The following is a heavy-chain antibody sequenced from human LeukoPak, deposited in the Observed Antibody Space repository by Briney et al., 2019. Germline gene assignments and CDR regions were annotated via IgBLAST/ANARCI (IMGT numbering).Heavy chain of an antibody. V-gene: IGHV1-18*01. Sequence: ASVKVSCKASGYTFTSYGISWVRQAPGQGLEWMGWISAYNGNTNYAQKLQGRVTMTTDTSTSTAYMELRSLRSDDTAVYYCARVRDYGEYQTKYYFDYWGQGTLVTVSS. CDR1: GYTFTSYG. D-gene: IGHD4-17*01. J-gene: IGHJ4*02. CDR2: ISAYNGNT. CDR3: ARVRDYGEYQTKYYFDY.